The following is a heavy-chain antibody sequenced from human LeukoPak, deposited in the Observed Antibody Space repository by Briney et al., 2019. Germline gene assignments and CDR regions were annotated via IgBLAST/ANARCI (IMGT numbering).Heavy chain of an antibody. D-gene: IGHD3-22*01. CDR3: ARIGYYYDSSGYTDAFDI. CDR2: ISSSSSYI. Sequence: GGSLRLSCAASGFTFSSYSINWVRQAPGKGLEWVSSISSSSSYIYYADSVKGRFTISRDNAKNSLYLQMNSLRAEDTAVYYCARIGYYYDSSGYTDAFDIWGQGTMVTVSS. CDR1: GFTFSSYS. J-gene: IGHJ3*02. V-gene: IGHV3-21*01.